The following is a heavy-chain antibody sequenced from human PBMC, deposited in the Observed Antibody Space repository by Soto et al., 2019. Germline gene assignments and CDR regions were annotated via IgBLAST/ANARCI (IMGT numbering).Heavy chain of an antibody. CDR2: ISYDGSNK. CDR3: VSSRELDS. CDR1: GFTSSSYG. D-gene: IGHD1-1*01. Sequence: GGSMRRSCAPSGFTSSSYGMHWVRQAPGKGLEWVAVISYDGSNKYYADSVKGRFTISRDNSKNTLYLQMNSLRAEDTAVYYCVSSRELDSWGQGPLVTV. J-gene: IGHJ4*02. V-gene: IGHV3-30*03.